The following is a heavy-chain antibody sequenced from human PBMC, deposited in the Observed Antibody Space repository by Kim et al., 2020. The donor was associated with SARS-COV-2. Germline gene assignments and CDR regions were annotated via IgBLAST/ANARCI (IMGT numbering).Heavy chain of an antibody. CDR3: ARSGNGDNAFGI. V-gene: IGHV3-11*01. Sequence: GGSLRLSCAASGLSFSDSYMNWVRQAPGKGLEWLSFISTRGESIFYADAVEGRFTISRDNAKNSLYLQMNYMRDEDAAAYYCARSGNGDNAFGIWG. CDR1: GLSFSDSY. D-gene: IGHD1-1*01. CDR2: ISTRGESI. J-gene: IGHJ3*02.